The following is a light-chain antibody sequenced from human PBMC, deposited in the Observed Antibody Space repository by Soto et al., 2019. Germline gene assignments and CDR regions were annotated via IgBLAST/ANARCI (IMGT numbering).Light chain of an antibody. CDR2: GVS. CDR3: QSYNDWPFA. J-gene: IGKJ2*01. V-gene: IGKV3-15*01. Sequence: DIVLTQSPATLSVSPGDRVTLSCRASESLFGFLAWYQQKPGQAPRLLMYGVSTRATGIPARFSGGGSATDFTLIISSVQSVDSSFYFCQSYNDWPFASGLGTRLEI. CDR1: ESLFGF.